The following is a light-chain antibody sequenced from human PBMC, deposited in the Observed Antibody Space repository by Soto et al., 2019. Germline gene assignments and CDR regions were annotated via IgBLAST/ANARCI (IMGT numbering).Light chain of an antibody. CDR3: SSYTSSSTPYVV. V-gene: IGLV1-47*01. J-gene: IGLJ2*01. CDR2: RNN. Sequence: QSVLTQPPSASGTPGQRVTISCSGSSSNIGSNYVYWYQQLPGTAPKLLIYRNNQRPSGVSNRFSGSKSGNTASLTISGLQAEDEADYYCSSYTSSSTPYVVFGGGTQLTVL. CDR1: SSNIGSNY.